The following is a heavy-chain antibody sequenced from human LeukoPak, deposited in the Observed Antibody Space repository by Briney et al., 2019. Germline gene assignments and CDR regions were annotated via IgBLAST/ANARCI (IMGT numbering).Heavy chain of an antibody. J-gene: IGHJ6*02. Sequence: SETLSLTCTVSGGSISSYYWSWIRQSAGKGLEWIGRIYTSGSTNYNPSLKSRVTMSVDTSKNQFSLKLSSVTAADTAVYYCARAQRIAAAGTRRPFHYYYGMDVWGQGTTVTVSS. D-gene: IGHD6-13*01. CDR3: ARAQRIAAAGTRRPFHYYYGMDV. CDR1: GGSISSYY. V-gene: IGHV4-4*07. CDR2: IYTSGST.